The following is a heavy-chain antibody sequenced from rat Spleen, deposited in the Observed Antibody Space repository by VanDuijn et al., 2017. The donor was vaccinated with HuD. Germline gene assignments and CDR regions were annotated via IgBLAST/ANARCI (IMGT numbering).Heavy chain of an antibody. CDR3: ARADIGAIYTDGI. CDR2: IWGDGST. V-gene: IGHV2-1*01. D-gene: IGHD1-2*01. CDR1: GFSLISHS. J-gene: IGHJ2*01. Sequence: QVQLKESGPGLVQPSQTLSLICTVSGFSLISHSVHWVRQPPGKGLEWMGGIWGDGSTDYNSVLKSRLTINRDTSKSQVFLKMNSLQTDDTAMYFCARADIGAIYTDGIWGQGVMVTVSS.